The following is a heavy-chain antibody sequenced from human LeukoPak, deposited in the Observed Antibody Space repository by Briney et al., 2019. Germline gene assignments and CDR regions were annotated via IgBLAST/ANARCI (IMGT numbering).Heavy chain of an antibody. Sequence: GASVKVSCKASGDTFTGHYMHWVRQAPGQGLEWMGRINPNSGGTNYAEKFQGRVTMTRDTSISTAYMELSRLRSDDTAVYYCARGGGGYIYGLRGEFDDWGQGTLVTVSS. CDR3: ARGGGGYIYGLRGEFDD. J-gene: IGHJ4*02. CDR1: GDTFTGHY. CDR2: INPNSGGT. D-gene: IGHD5-18*01. V-gene: IGHV1-2*06.